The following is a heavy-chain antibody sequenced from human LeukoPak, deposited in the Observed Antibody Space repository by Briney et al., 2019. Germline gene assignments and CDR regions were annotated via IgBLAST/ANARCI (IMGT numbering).Heavy chain of an antibody. CDR1: GGSFSGYY. CDR3: ARDRIVVVTATHYYCYGMDV. Sequence: PSETLSLTCAVYGGSFSGYYWSWIRQPPGKGLEWIGEINHSGSTNYNPSLKSRVTISVDTSKNQFSLKLSSVTAADTAVYYCARDRIVVVTATHYYCYGMDVWGQGTTVTVSS. J-gene: IGHJ6*02. V-gene: IGHV4-34*01. D-gene: IGHD2-21*02. CDR2: INHSGST.